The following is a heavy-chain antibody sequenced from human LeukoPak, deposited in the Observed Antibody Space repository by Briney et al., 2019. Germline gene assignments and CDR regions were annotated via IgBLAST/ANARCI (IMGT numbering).Heavy chain of an antibody. CDR1: GFTFSNYE. CDR3: ARGTMFPYYFDY. Sequence: GGSLRLSCAASGFTFSNYEMNWVRQAPGKGLEWISYISSSGSTIYYADSVKGRFTISRDNAKNSLYLQMNSLRAEDTAVYYCARGTMFPYYFDYWGQGTLVTVSS. CDR2: ISSSGSTI. J-gene: IGHJ4*02. D-gene: IGHD3-10*02. V-gene: IGHV3-48*03.